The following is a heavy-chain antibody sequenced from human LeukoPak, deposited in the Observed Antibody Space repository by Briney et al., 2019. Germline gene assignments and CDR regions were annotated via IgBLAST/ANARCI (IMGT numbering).Heavy chain of an antibody. CDR3: ARVAYCTKGVCINFDL. V-gene: IGHV1-2*02. J-gene: IGHJ4*02. CDR2: INPNSGST. D-gene: IGHD2-8*01. CDR1: GYTFTGSY. Sequence: ASLKASCKASGYTFTGSYIHWMRQAPGQGLEWMGWINPNSGSTKYAQNFQGRLTVTRDTSTSPAYMELSGVRADDMAVCYCARVAYCTKGVCINFDLWGQGTLVTVSS.